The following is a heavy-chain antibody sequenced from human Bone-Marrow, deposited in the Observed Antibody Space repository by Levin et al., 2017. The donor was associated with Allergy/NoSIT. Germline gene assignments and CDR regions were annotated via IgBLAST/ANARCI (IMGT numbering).Heavy chain of an antibody. CDR3: ARGSGSLDS. D-gene: IGHD3-3*01. CDR2: VYRGGSA. V-gene: IGHV3-53*01. CDR1: GFIVSDNY. Sequence: GGSLRLSCAASGFIVSDNYMSWVRQAPGKGLEWVSSVYRGGSAYYSNFVKGRFTISRDSSKNTLFLQMNSLRPEDTAVYFCARGSGSLDSWGQGTLLIVSS. J-gene: IGHJ4*02.